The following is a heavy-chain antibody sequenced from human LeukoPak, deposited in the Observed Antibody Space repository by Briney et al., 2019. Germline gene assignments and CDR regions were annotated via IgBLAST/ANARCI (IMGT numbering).Heavy chain of an antibody. V-gene: IGHV5-10-1*01. J-gene: IGHJ4*02. Sequence: PGESLKIPCKGLGYSFTIYWITWVRQMPGQGLEWRGSIVPSDSYTNCSPSFQGHVTISADKSISTAFLQWSSLKASDTGMYYCARHLSSGLLDYWGQGTLVTVSS. D-gene: IGHD6-19*01. CDR3: ARHLSSGLLDY. CDR1: GYSFTIYW. CDR2: IVPSDSYT.